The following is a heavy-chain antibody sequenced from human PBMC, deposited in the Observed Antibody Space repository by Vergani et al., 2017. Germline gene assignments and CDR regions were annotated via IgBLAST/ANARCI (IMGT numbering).Heavy chain of an antibody. CDR1: GFTFTSSA. D-gene: IGHD3-3*01. Sequence: QMQLVQSGPEVKKPGTSVKVSCKASGFTFTSSAMQWVRQARGQRLEWIGWIVVGSGNTNYAQKFQERVTITRDMSTSTAYMELSRLTSDDTAVYYCARDSGIFEVVMEYMDVWGKGTTVTVSS. CDR3: ARDSGIFEVVMEYMDV. V-gene: IGHV1-58*02. J-gene: IGHJ6*03. CDR2: IVVGSGNT.